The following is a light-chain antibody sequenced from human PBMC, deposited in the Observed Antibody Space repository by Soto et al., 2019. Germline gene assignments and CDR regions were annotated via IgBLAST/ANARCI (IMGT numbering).Light chain of an antibody. J-gene: IGLJ2*01. CDR3: SSYTSSSTLG. CDR2: EVS. CDR1: SSDVGSYNR. V-gene: IGLV2-18*02. Sequence: QSALTQPPSVSGSPGQSVTISCTGTSSDVGSYNRVSWYQQPPGTAPKLMIYEVSNRPSGVPDRCSGSKSGNTASLTISGLQAEDEADYYCSSYTSSSTLGFGGGTKRTVL.